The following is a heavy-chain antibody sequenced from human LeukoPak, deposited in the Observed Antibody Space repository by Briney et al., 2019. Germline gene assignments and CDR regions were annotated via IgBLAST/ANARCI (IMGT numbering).Heavy chain of an antibody. V-gene: IGHV4-4*07. CDR1: GDSISSYC. Sequence: SETLSLTCTVSGDSISSYCWSWVRQPAGKGLEWIGRIHPSGSSNYNPSLKSRVTLSVDTSKNQFSLKLSSVTAADTAVYYCARGPPPDFDYWGRGTLVTVSS. CDR3: ARGPPPDFDY. J-gene: IGHJ4*02. CDR2: IHPSGSS.